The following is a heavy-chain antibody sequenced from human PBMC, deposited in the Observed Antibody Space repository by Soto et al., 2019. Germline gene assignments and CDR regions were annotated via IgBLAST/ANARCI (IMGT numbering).Heavy chain of an antibody. CDR3: AKGDGATYYDSSGYYNHGGPGDY. V-gene: IGHV3-30*18. J-gene: IGHJ4*02. CDR2: ISYDGSNK. CDR1: GFTFSSYG. Sequence: GGSLRLSCAASGFTFSSYGMHWVRQAPGKGLEWVAVISYDGSNKYYADSVKGRFTISRDNSKNTLYLQMNGLRAEDTAVYYCAKGDGATYYDSSGYYNHGGPGDYWGQGTLVTVSS. D-gene: IGHD3-22*01.